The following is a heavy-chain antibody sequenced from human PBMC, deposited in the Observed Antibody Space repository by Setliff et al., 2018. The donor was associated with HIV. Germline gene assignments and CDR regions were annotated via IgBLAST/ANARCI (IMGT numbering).Heavy chain of an antibody. V-gene: IGHV1-24*01. Sequence: ASVKVSCKVSGYSLTELSMHWVRQAPGKGLEWMGGIIPILGVANYAQKFQGRVTITADKSTTTAYMELRSLRSDDTAVYYCATSSRIYYYSYMDVWGKGTTVTVSS. J-gene: IGHJ6*03. CDR2: IIPILGVA. CDR3: ATSSRIYYYSYMDV. D-gene: IGHD2-2*01. CDR1: GYSLTELS.